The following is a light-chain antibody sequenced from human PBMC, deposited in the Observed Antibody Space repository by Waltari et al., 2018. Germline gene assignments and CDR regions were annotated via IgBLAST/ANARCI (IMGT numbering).Light chain of an antibody. J-gene: IGKJ3*01. CDR1: QSIDSY. CDR2: AAS. Sequence: DIQMAQSPSSLSASVGERVTITCRASQSIDSYLTWYQQKPGKAPKLLIYAASTLQSGVPSRFSGSGSGTDFTLTISSLQPEDFATYYCQQSDSIPPQFTFGPGTKVDIK. V-gene: IGKV1-39*01. CDR3: QQSDSIPPQFT.